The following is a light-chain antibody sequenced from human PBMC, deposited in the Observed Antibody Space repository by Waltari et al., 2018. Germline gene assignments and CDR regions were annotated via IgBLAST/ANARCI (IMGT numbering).Light chain of an antibody. V-gene: IGLV1-40*01. J-gene: IGLJ1*01. CDR1: SPTLGAGYD. Sequence: SVLTQPPSVSGAPGQGVTISCTGSSPTLGAGYDVNWYQQLPGAAPKLLIYGNRNRPSGAPDRFSGSKFGTSASLAITGLQAEDEADYYCQSFDSRLSEYVFGTGTRVTVL. CDR3: QSFDSRLSEYV. CDR2: GNR.